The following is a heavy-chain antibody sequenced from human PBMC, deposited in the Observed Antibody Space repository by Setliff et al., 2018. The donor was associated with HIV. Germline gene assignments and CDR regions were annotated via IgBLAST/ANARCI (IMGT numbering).Heavy chain of an antibody. Sequence: SETLSLTCAVYGGSFSDYYWSWIRQPPGKGLEWIGEINHSGSTNYNPSLKSRVTISLDTSKNHFSVRLTSVTAADMAMYDCAIVWVRDIVVVPAANWFDPWGQGTLVTVSS. J-gene: IGHJ5*02. CDR3: AIVWVRDIVVVPAANWFDP. D-gene: IGHD2-2*01. V-gene: IGHV4-34*01. CDR1: GGSFSDYY. CDR2: INHSGST.